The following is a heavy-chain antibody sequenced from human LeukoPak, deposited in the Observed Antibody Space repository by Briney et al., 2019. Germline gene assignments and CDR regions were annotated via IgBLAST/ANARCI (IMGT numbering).Heavy chain of an antibody. J-gene: IGHJ6*04. CDR2: IGTAGDP. D-gene: IGHD6-13*01. Sequence: GGSLRLSCAASGFTFSSYDMHWVRQATGKGLEWVSAIGTAGDPYYPGSVKGRFTISRENAKSSLYLQMNSLRAGDTAVYYCARSGSSSFGYYGMDVWGKGTTVTVSS. V-gene: IGHV3-13*05. CDR3: ARSGSSSFGYYGMDV. CDR1: GFTFSSYD.